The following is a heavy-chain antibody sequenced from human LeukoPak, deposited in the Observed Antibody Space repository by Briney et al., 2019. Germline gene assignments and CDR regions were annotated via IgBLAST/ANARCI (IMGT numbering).Heavy chain of an antibody. CDR1: EFTFSSYA. CDR2: ISYDGSNK. J-gene: IGHJ4*02. CDR3: ARGADRFGESLQNY. D-gene: IGHD3-10*01. V-gene: IGHV3-30*04. Sequence: GGSLRLSWEASEFTFSSYAMHWVGQAPGKGLGWVAVISYDGSNKYYADSVKGRFTISRDNSKNTLYLQMNSLRAEDTAVYYCARGADRFGESLQNYWGQGTLVTVSS.